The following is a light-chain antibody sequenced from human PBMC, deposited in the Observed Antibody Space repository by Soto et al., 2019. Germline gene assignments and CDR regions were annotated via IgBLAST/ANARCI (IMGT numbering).Light chain of an antibody. CDR2: GAS. CDR1: QSVSSN. J-gene: IGKJ1*01. V-gene: IGKV3-15*01. CDR3: QQYNDWPRT. Sequence: EIVMTQSPATLSVSPGERATLSCRASQSVSSNLALYQQKPGQAPRLLIYGASTRATGIPARFSGSGSGTEFTLTISSLQSEDFAVYYCQQYNDWPRTFGQGTKVDIK.